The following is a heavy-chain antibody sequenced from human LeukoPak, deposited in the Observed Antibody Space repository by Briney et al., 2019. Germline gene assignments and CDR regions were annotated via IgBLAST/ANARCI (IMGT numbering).Heavy chain of an antibody. CDR3: ARSPTGLRKRSDF. J-gene: IGHJ4*02. V-gene: IGHV1-8*01. Sequence: ASVKVSRKTSGYTFTSDDINWVRQATGQGLEWMGWMNPNSGNTGYAQKFQGRVTMTRNTSISTAYMELSSLRFEDTAIYYCARSPTGLRKRSDFWGQGTLVTVSS. D-gene: IGHD4-17*01. CDR2: MNPNSGNT. CDR1: GYTFTSDD.